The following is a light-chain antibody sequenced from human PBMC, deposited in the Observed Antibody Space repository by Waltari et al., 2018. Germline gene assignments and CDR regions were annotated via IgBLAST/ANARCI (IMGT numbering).Light chain of an antibody. CDR3: QQYYRVPLT. V-gene: IGKV4-1*01. J-gene: IGKJ4*01. Sequence: DIVMTQSPDSLAVSLGERATINCKSSQGILDGSNNRNSLAWYQKKPGQSRNLRIYWASTREAGVPDRFSGSGSGTDFSLTISRLQAEDVAVYYCQQYYRVPLTFGGGTKIEIK. CDR2: WAS. CDR1: QGILDGSNNRNS.